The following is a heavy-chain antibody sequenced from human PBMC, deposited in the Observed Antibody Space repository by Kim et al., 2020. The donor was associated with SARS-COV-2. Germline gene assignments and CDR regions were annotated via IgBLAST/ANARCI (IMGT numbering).Heavy chain of an antibody. CDR2: VNSDGSRT. CDR3: ARTPTGPAPFDS. CDR1: GFTFSNYW. V-gene: IGHV3-74*01. D-gene: IGHD4-17*01. J-gene: IGHJ4*02. Sequence: GGSLRLSCAASGFTFSNYWMHWVRQAPGKGLVWVSRVNSDGSRTNYADSVKGRFTISRDNAKNTLYLQMDSLRAEDTAVYYCARTPTGPAPFDSWGQGTLVTISS.